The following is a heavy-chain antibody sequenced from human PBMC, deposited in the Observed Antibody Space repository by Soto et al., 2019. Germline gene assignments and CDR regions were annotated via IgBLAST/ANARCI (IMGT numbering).Heavy chain of an antibody. V-gene: IGHV1-18*01. CDR1: GYTFSSMG. J-gene: IGHJ4*02. CDR2: ISPYKGNT. CDR3: ARDLDASVSYYNDY. Sequence: ASVKVSCKASGYTFSSMGISWVRQAPGQGLEWMGWISPYKGNTHYAQGLQGRVTMTTDTSTSTAYMELRSLRSDDTAVYYCARDLDASVSYYNDYWGQGTLVTVSS. D-gene: IGHD3-10*01.